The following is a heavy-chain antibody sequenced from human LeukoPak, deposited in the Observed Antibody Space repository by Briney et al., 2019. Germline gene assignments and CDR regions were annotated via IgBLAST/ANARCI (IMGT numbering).Heavy chain of an antibody. CDR3: AREVRGVIIRNPRFDY. V-gene: IGHV3-7*01. J-gene: IGHJ4*02. CDR1: GFTFSNYW. Sequence: GGSLRLSCAASGFTFSNYWMSWVRQAPGKGLEWVASIKQDGSEKYYVDSVKGRFTISRDNAKNSLYLQMNSLRAEDTAVYYCAREVRGVIIRNPRFDYWGQGTLVTVSS. D-gene: IGHD3-10*01. CDR2: IKQDGSEK.